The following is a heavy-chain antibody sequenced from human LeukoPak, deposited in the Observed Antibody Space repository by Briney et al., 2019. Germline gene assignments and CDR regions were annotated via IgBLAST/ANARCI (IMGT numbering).Heavy chain of an antibody. Sequence: GGSLRLSCAASGFTFSSYAMSWVRQAPGKGLEWVSAISGSGGGTYYADSVKGRFTISRDNSKNTLYLQMNSLRAEDTAVYYCAKGPPEVEWELFFFDYWGQGTLVTVSS. CDR3: AKGPPEVEWELFFFDY. CDR1: GFTFSSYA. V-gene: IGHV3-23*01. D-gene: IGHD1-26*01. J-gene: IGHJ4*02. CDR2: ISGSGGGT.